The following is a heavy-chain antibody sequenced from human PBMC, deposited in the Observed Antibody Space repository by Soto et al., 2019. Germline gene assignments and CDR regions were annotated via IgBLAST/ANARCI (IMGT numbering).Heavy chain of an antibody. D-gene: IGHD3-16*01. CDR2: ISGEGTVT. J-gene: IGHJ4*02. Sequence: EVPLVESGGGLVQPGGSVRLSCPTSGFTFSTWIHWVRQAPGGALVWVSLISGEGTVTDYAESVKGRSTVSRDIAKSTVCFKMNSLRVEDTAVYYCARIGFLVEGDFWGQGNLVTVSS. CDR1: GFTFSTW. CDR3: ARIGFLVEGDF. V-gene: IGHV3-74*01.